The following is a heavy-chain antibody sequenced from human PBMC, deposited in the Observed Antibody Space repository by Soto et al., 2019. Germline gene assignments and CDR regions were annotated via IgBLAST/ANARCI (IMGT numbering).Heavy chain of an antibody. CDR1: GGSISSGGYY. V-gene: IGHV4-31*03. Sequence: PSETLSLTCTVSGGSISSGGYYWSWIRQHPGKGLEWIGYIYYSGSTYYNPSLKSRVTISVDTSKNQFSLKLSSVTAADTAVYYCARDLRPSSGMDVWGQGTTVTVSS. CDR2: IYYSGST. CDR3: ARDLRPSSGMDV. D-gene: IGHD4-17*01. J-gene: IGHJ6*02.